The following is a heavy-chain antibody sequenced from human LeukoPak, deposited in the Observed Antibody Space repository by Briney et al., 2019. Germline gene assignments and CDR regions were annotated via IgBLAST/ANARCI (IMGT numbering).Heavy chain of an antibody. Sequence: GGSLRLSCAASGFTVSSNYMSWVRQAPGKGLEWVSVIYSGGSTFYADFVKGRFTISRDNSKNTLYLQMNSLRAEDTAVYYCARLGGDYNTPFDYRGQGTLVTVSS. CDR1: GFTVSSNY. CDR2: IYSGGST. J-gene: IGHJ4*02. CDR3: ARLGGDYNTPFDY. V-gene: IGHV3-66*02. D-gene: IGHD4-17*01.